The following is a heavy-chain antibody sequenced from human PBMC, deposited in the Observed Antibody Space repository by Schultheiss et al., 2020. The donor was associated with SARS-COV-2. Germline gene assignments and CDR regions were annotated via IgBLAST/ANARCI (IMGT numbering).Heavy chain of an antibody. D-gene: IGHD6-19*01. CDR1: GLTFRSYA. CDR3: AGGGRGWVKYAFDI. CDR2: ISGSGGST. J-gene: IGHJ3*02. Sequence: GGSLRLSCAASGLTFRSYAMSWVRQAPGKGLEWVSAISGSGGSTYYADSVKGRFTISRDNYKNTLYLPMKTLRAEDTAVYYCAGGGRGWVKYAFDIWGQGTMVTVSS. V-gene: IGHV3-23*01.